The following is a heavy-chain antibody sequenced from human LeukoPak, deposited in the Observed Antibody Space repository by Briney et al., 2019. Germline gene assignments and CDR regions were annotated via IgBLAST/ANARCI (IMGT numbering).Heavy chain of an antibody. CDR2: ISAYNGNT. CDR3: ARGCSSTSCPYGMGV. Sequence: ASVKVSCKASGYTFTSYGISWVRQAPGQGLEWMGWISAYNGNTNYAQKLQGRVTMTTDTSTSTAYMELRSLRSDDTAVYYCARGCSSTSCPYGMGVWGQGTTVTVSS. V-gene: IGHV1-18*01. J-gene: IGHJ6*02. D-gene: IGHD2-2*01. CDR1: GYTFTSYG.